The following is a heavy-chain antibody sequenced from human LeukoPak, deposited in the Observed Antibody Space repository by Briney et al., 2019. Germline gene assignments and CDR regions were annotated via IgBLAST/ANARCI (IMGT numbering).Heavy chain of an antibody. CDR1: GYTFTAYY. Sequence: ASVKVSCKASGYTFTAYYIHWVRQAPGQGLEWMGWISAYNGNTNYAQKLQGRVTMTTDTSTSTAYMELRSLRSDDTAVYYCARDGNYYGSGSYETNWFDPWGQGTLVTVSS. J-gene: IGHJ5*02. V-gene: IGHV1-18*01. CDR2: ISAYNGNT. D-gene: IGHD3-10*01. CDR3: ARDGNYYGSGSYETNWFDP.